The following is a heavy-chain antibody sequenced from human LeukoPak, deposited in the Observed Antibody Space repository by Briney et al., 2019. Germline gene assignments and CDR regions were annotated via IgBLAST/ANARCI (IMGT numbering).Heavy chain of an antibody. CDR1: GFTFSSYA. Sequence: GRSLRLSCAASGFTFSSYAMSWVRQAPGKGLEWVSAISGSGGSTYYADSAKGRFTISRDNSKNTLYLQMNSLRAEDTAVYYCAKDLGLWFGVAFDYWGQGTLVTVSS. CDR2: ISGSGGST. CDR3: AKDLGLWFGVAFDY. J-gene: IGHJ4*02. D-gene: IGHD3-10*01. V-gene: IGHV3-23*01.